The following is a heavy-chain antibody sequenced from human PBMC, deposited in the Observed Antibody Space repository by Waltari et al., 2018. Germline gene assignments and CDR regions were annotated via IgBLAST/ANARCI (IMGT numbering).Heavy chain of an antibody. CDR1: GGPLSSSHW. V-gene: IGHV4-4*02. Sequence: QVPLQESGPGLVMPSGTLSLTCAVSGGPLSSSHWWRWVRQAPGKGLEWTGEIYHGGSTNYTPSLKSRVTISVDKSKNHFSLKLSSVTAADTALYYCARTLGYSSSWGGSNYWGQGTLVTVSS. J-gene: IGHJ4*02. CDR2: IYHGGST. CDR3: ARTLGYSSSWGGSNY. D-gene: IGHD6-13*01.